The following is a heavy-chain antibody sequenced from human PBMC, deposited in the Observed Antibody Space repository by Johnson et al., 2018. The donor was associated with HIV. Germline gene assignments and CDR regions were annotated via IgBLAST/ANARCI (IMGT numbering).Heavy chain of an antibody. J-gene: IGHJ3*02. V-gene: IGHV3-30*04. CDR1: GFTFSSHA. CDR2: ISFDGTSK. D-gene: IGHD3-16*01. CDR3: ARRSDYVSHDAFDI. Sequence: QVQLVESGGGVVQPGRSLRLSCAASGFTFSSHAMHWVRQAPGKGLEWVAFISFDGTSKYYADSVKGRFTISRDNSKNTVYLQMNSLRVEDTSVYYCARRSDYVSHDAFDIWGQGTMVTVSS.